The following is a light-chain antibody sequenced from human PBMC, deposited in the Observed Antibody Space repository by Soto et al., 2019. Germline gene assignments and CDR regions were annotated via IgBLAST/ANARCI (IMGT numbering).Light chain of an antibody. CDR2: DVS. J-gene: IGLJ1*01. Sequence: QSVLTQPASVSGSPGQSITISCTGTSSDVGGYNYVSWYQQHPGKAPKLMIYDVSNRPSGVSNRFSGSKSGNTASLTISGLQAEDEADYYCSSYTSSSTPYVFGIGTKLTVL. V-gene: IGLV2-14*01. CDR3: SSYTSSSTPYV. CDR1: SSDVGGYNY.